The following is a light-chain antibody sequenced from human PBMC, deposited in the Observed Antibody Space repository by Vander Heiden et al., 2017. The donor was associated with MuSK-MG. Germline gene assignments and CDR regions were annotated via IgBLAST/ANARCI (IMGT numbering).Light chain of an antibody. CDR1: SSDVGSYNL. V-gene: IGLV2-23*01. J-gene: IGLJ3*02. CDR2: EGS. CDR3: CSYAGSSTLEV. Sequence: QSALTQPASESGSPGQSITISCPGTSSDVGSYNLVSWYQQHPGKAPKLMIYEGSKRPSGVSNRFSGSKSGNTASLTISGLQAEDEADYYCCSYAGSSTLEVFGGGTKLTVL.